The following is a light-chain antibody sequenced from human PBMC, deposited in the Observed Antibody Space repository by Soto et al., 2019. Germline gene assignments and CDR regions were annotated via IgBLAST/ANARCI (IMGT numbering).Light chain of an antibody. V-gene: IGKV3-20*01. J-gene: IGKJ5*01. CDR2: GAS. CDR3: QQYGTSPGT. Sequence: EIVLTQSPGTLSLSPGERATLSCRASQSVTSDYLAWYQQKPGQAPRLLIFGASNRATGIPDRFSGSGSGTDFTLTISRLEPEDFVVYYCQQYGTSPGTFGQGTRLEFK. CDR1: QSVTSDY.